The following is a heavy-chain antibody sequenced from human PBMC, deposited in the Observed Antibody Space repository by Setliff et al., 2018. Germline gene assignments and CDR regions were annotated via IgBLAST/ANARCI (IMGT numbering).Heavy chain of an antibody. CDR3: ARGGLAAAGKKGVFEH. D-gene: IGHD6-13*01. J-gene: IGHJ4*02. CDR2: INTGGGSA. Sequence: ASVKVSCKASGYPFSSYYMYWVRQAPGQGLDWMGTINTGGGSASIVDRFQGRVTMTRDTSTSTVYLELNSLRSDDTAVYYCARGGLAAAGKKGVFEHWGQGTLVTVSS. CDR1: GYPFSSYY. V-gene: IGHV1-46*01.